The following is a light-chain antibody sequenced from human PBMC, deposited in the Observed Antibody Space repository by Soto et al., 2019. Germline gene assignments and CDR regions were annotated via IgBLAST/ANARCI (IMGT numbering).Light chain of an antibody. J-gene: IGLJ2*01. CDR3: SSYAGSNNLL. Sequence: QSVLTQPPSASGSPGQSVTISCTGTSSDVGAYKYVSWYQQHPGKAPKLMIYAVSERPSGVPDRFSGSKSGNTASLTVSGLQAEDEADYYCSSYAGSNNLLFGGGTKLTVL. CDR2: AVS. V-gene: IGLV2-8*01. CDR1: SSDVGAYKY.